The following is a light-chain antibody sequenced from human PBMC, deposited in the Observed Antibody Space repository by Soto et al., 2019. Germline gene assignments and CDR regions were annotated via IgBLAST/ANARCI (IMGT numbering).Light chain of an antibody. CDR1: GSTIGAGYD. Sequence: QSVLTQPPSVYGAPGQRVTISCTGSGSTIGAGYDVHWYQQLPGTAPRLLIYDNTNRPSGVPDRFSGSKSGTSASLAISGLQAEDEADYYCQSYDSSLSVVFGGGTKLTVL. J-gene: IGLJ2*01. CDR2: DNT. CDR3: QSYDSSLSVV. V-gene: IGLV1-40*01.